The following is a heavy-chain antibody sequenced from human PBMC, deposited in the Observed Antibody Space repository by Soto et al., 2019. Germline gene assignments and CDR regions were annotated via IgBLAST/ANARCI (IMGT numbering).Heavy chain of an antibody. D-gene: IGHD3-22*01. CDR1: GFTFSSYG. CDR2: IWYDGSNK. Sequence: QVQLVESGGGVVQPGRSLRLSCAASGFTFSSYGMHWVRQAPGKGLEWVAVIWYDGSNKYYADPVKGRFTISRDNSKNTLYLQMNSPRAEDTAVYYCARDITMLVVADWIVDYWGQGTLVTVSS. CDR3: ARDITMLVVADWIVDY. J-gene: IGHJ4*02. V-gene: IGHV3-33*01.